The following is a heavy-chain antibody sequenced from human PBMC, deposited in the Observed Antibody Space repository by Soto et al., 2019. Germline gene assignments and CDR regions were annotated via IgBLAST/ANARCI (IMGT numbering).Heavy chain of an antibody. D-gene: IGHD3-3*01. CDR1: GASISSSPYA. Sequence: TLSLTCNASGASISSSPYAWGWIRQSAGKGLEWIGTIDYGGTIYYNPSLKSRITISLDTSKNQISLRLSSVTAADTAVYYCARHVHNQGYEYYFASWGQGTLVTVSS. J-gene: IGHJ4*02. CDR3: ARHVHNQGYEYYFAS. CDR2: IDYGGTI. V-gene: IGHV4-39*01.